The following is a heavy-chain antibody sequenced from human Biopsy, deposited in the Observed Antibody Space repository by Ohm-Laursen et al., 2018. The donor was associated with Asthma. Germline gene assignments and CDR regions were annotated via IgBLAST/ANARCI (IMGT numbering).Heavy chain of an antibody. Sequence: TLSLTCAVSGGSISSGGYWTWIRQPPGKGLEWIGHISHGRSTYFNPTLKSRVTITLDSTKSQFSLKLSSVTAADSALYYCASAQAAQYYYGMDVWGQGTTVIVSS. CDR2: ISHGRST. CDR3: ASAQAAQYYYGMDV. D-gene: IGHD6-6*01. CDR1: GGSISSGGY. J-gene: IGHJ6*02. V-gene: IGHV4-30-2*01.